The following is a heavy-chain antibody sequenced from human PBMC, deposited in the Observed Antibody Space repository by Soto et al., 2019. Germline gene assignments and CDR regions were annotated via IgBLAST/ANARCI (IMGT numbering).Heavy chain of an antibody. V-gene: IGHV3-74*01. D-gene: IGHD3-22*01. CDR3: ARGHLGDSSGYYYGNFDY. Sequence: EVQLVESGGGLVQPGGSLRLSCAASGFTFSSYWMHWDRQAPGKGLVWVSRINSDGSSTSYADSVKGRFTISRDNAKNTLYLQMNSLRAEDTAVYYCARGHLGDSSGYYYGNFDYWGEGTLVTVSS. CDR2: INSDGSST. J-gene: IGHJ4*02. CDR1: GFTFSSYW.